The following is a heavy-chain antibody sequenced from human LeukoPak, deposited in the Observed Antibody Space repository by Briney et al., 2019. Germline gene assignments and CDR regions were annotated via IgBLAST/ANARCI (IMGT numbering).Heavy chain of an antibody. J-gene: IGHJ3*02. Sequence: PGGSLRLSCAASGFTFSSYAMHWFRQAPGKGLEWVAVISYDGSNKYYADSVKGRFTISRDNSKNTLYLQMNSLRAEDTAVYYCARDKWELWAFDIWGQGTMVTVSS. CDR3: ARDKWELWAFDI. CDR2: ISYDGSNK. D-gene: IGHD1-26*01. CDR1: GFTFSSYA. V-gene: IGHV3-30-3*01.